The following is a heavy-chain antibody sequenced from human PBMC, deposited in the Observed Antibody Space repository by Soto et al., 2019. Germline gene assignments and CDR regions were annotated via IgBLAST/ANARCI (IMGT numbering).Heavy chain of an antibody. CDR1: GFTFSDYG. Sequence: QVQLVESGGGVVQPGRSLRLSCAASGFTFSDYGMHWVRQAPGKGLEWVAVIWYDGSEKYYAVSVKGRFTISRDNSKNTLYLQMNSLRAEDTAVYYCARQSLGNIRLRGFDYWGQGALVIVSS. J-gene: IGHJ4*02. CDR2: IWYDGSEK. V-gene: IGHV3-33*01. CDR3: ARQSLGNIRLRGFDY. D-gene: IGHD1-1*01.